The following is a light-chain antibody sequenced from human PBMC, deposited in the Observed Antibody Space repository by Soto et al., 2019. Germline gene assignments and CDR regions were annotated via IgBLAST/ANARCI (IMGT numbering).Light chain of an antibody. Sequence: EKVMTQSPATLSMSPGERATLSCRASQSVNSYLAWYQQKPGQAPRLLIYGASTRATGIPARFSGSGSGTEFTPTISSLQSEDCAVYYCQQYNNWPSWTFGQGTKVEIK. V-gene: IGKV3-15*01. CDR3: QQYNNWPSWT. J-gene: IGKJ1*01. CDR2: GAS. CDR1: QSVNSY.